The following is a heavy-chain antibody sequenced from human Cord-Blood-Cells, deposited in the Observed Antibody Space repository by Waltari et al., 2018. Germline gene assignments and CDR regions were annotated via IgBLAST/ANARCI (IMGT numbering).Heavy chain of an antibody. CDR1: GFTFRSYP. CDR2: ISGSGGST. J-gene: IGHJ3*02. Sequence: EVQLLESGGGLVQPGGSLRLSCAAPGFTFRSYPMSRVRQAPGKGLWCVSAISGSGGSTYYADSVKGRFTISRDNSKNTLYLQMNSLRAEDTAVYYCEAANDAFDIWGQGTMVTVSS. V-gene: IGHV3-23*01. D-gene: IGHD2-15*01. CDR3: EAANDAFDI.